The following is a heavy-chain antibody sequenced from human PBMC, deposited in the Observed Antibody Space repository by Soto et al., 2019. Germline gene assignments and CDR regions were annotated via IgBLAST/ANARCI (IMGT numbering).Heavy chain of an antibody. CDR3: ARMALGYCSGGSCSGSYYYYGMDV. D-gene: IGHD2-15*01. CDR2: IFSNDEK. Sequence: QVTLKESGPVLVKPTETLTLTCTVSGFSLSNARMGVSWIRQPPGKALEWLAHIFSNDEKSYSTSLKSRLTISKDPSKRQVVLTMTNMDPVDTATYYCARMALGYCSGGSCSGSYYYYGMDVWGQGTTVTVSS. CDR1: GFSLSNARMG. V-gene: IGHV2-26*01. J-gene: IGHJ6*02.